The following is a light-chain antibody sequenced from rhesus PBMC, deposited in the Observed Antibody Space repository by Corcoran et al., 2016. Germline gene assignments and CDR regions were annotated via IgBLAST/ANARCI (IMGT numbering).Light chain of an antibody. CDR2: KAS. V-gene: IGKV1-25*01. CDR1: PGISSY. J-gene: IGKJ4*01. CDR3: QQHHSYPLT. Sequence: DIQMTQSPSSLSASVGDTVTITFRASPGISSYLVWYQQKPGKAPMVLIYKASTLQGGVPSRFSGTGSRTDFTLTLSTLQAADFATYYCQQHHSYPLTFGGVTKVEIQ.